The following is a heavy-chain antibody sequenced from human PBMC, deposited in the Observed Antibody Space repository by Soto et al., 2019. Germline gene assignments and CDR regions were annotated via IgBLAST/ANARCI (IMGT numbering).Heavy chain of an antibody. CDR2: INHSGGT. V-gene: IGHV4-34*01. CDR1: GGSFSGYY. D-gene: IGHD2-21*02. CDR3: ASRVTYFDY. Sequence: SETLSLTCSVYGGSFSGYYWSWIRQPPGKGLGWIGEINHSGGTNYNPSLKSRVTISVDTSKNQFSLKLSSVTAADTAVYYCASRVTYFDYWGQGTLVTVSS. J-gene: IGHJ4*02.